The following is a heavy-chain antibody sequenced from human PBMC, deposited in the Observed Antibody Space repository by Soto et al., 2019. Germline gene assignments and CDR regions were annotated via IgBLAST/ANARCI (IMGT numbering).Heavy chain of an antibody. J-gene: IGHJ4*02. D-gene: IGHD3-22*01. CDR1: GGSISSGDYY. CDR2: IYYSAST. CDR3: ARGKFDSSGYYYDY. Sequence: SETLSLTCAVSGGSISSGDYYWSWIRQPPGKGLEWIGYIYYSASTYYNPSLKSRVTISADTSKNQFSLNLSSVTAADTALYFCARGKFDSSGYYYDYWGQGSLVTVSS. V-gene: IGHV4-31*11.